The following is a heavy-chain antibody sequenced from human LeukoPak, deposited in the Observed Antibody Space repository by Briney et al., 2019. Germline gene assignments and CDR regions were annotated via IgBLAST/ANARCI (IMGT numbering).Heavy chain of an antibody. CDR1: GFTFSNYG. V-gene: IGHV3-33*01. J-gene: IGHJ4*02. CDR2: IWYDENTT. Sequence: GGSLRLSCAASGFTFSNYGMHWVRQAPGKGLEWVAVIWYDENTTYYTESVKGRFTISRDNSDNTLYLQMNSLKAEDTPVYFCARDPGPDYFDFWGQGALVTVSS. CDR3: ARDPGPDYFDF.